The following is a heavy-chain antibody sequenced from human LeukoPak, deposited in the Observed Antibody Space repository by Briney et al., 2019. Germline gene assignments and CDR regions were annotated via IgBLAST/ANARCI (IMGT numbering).Heavy chain of an antibody. Sequence: GGSLRLSCVASGFTFSSYPMSWVRQAPAKGLQWVSAISGGGGSTYYADSVKGRFTISRDNSKNTLYLQMNSLRAEDTAVYYCAQELPYYYDSSGYYPPIDYWGQGTLVTVSS. CDR3: AQELPYYYDSSGYYPPIDY. D-gene: IGHD3-22*01. V-gene: IGHV3-23*01. J-gene: IGHJ4*02. CDR1: GFTFSSYP. CDR2: ISGGGGST.